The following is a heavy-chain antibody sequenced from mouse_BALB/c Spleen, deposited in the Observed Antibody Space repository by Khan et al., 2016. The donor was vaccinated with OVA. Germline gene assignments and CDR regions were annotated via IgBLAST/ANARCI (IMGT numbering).Heavy chain of an antibody. V-gene: IGHV3-2*02. CDR1: GYSITSEYA. D-gene: IGHD2-14*01. J-gene: IGHJ4*01. Sequence: EVQLVESGPGLVKPSQSLSLTCTVTGYSITSEYAWNWIRQFPGNKLEWMGYISSTGSTSYNPSLKSRISITRDTSKNQFFLQLKSVTTEDTATYYCARSLYYSYGDALDFWGRGTSGTVSS. CDR2: ISSTGST. CDR3: ARSLYYSYGDALDF.